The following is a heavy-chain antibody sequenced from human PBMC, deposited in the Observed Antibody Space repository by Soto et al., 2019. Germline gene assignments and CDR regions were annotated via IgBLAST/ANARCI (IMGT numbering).Heavy chain of an antibody. Sequence: SETLSLTXTVSGGSINNYYWSWIRQPPGKGLEWIGYISYSGSTNYNPSLKSRVTISVDTSKKQFSLKLSSVTAADTAVYYCARGKDASDYWGQGTLVTVSS. V-gene: IGHV4-59*01. CDR3: ARGKDASDY. CDR1: GGSINNYY. J-gene: IGHJ4*02. CDR2: ISYSGST.